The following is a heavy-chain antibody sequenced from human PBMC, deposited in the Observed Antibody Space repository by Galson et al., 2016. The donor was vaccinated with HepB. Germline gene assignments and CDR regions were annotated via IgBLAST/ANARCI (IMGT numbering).Heavy chain of an antibody. CDR3: ARGGWSMDY. J-gene: IGHJ4*02. V-gene: IGHV4-59*11. CDR1: GASISDHY. D-gene: IGHD6-19*01. Sequence: ETLSLTCSVSGASISDHYWSWIRLPPGKGLEWIGYIHNNGNSDSNPSLRGLVTMSVDTSKKHVSLRLSSVTAADTAVYYCARGGWSMDYWGQGTLVTVSS. CDR2: IHNNGNS.